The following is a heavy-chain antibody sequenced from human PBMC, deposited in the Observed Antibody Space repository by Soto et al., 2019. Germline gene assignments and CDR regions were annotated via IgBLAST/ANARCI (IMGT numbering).Heavy chain of an antibody. D-gene: IGHD1-26*01. CDR1: GFTFISYA. V-gene: IGHV3-23*01. CDR2: ISGSGGST. J-gene: IGHJ4*02. CDR3: AKAPPPYSGSYVNDY. Sequence: LRLSCAASGFTFISYAMSWVRQAPVKGLEWVSAISGSGGSTYYADSVKGRFTISRDNSKNTLYLQMNSLRAEDTDVYYYAKAPPPYSGSYVNDYWGQGTWVTVSS.